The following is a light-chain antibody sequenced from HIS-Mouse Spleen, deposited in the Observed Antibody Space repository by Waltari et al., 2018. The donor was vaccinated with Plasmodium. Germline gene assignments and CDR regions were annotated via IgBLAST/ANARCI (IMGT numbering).Light chain of an antibody. J-gene: IGKJ2*01. CDR2: VAS. V-gene: IGKV3-15*01. CDR3: QQYNNWPPYT. CDR1: QSVSSN. Sequence: EIVMTQSPDTLSVSPGDRATLSCRASQSVSSNLAWYQQKPGQAPRLLIYVASTRATGIPARFSGSGSGTEFTLTISSMQSEDFAVYYCQQYNNWPPYTFGQGTKLEIK.